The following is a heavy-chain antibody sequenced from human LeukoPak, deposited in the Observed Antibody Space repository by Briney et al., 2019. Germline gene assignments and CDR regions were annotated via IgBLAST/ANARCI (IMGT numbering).Heavy chain of an antibody. D-gene: IGHD6-19*01. J-gene: IGHJ3*02. V-gene: IGHV4-59*01. CDR1: GGSISSYY. CDR2: IYYSGST. CDR3: AKDMSWIPGYGSGFDAFDI. Sequence: SETLSLTCTVSGGSISSYYWSWIRQPPGKGLEWIGYIYYSGSTNYNPSLKSRVTISLDTSTNQFSLKLTSVTAADTAVYYCAKDMSWIPGYGSGFDAFDIWGLGTMVIVSS.